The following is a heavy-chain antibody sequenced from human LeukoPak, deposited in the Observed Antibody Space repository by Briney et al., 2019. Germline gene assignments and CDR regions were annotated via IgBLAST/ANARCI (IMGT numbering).Heavy chain of an antibody. V-gene: IGHV1-69*13. CDR3: ARLAAAENAFDI. J-gene: IGHJ3*02. CDR2: IIPIFGTA. D-gene: IGHD6-13*01. CDR1: GGTFSSYA. Sequence: SVKVSCKASGGTFSSYAISWVRQAPGQGLEWMGGIIPIFGTADYAQKFQGRVTITADESTSTAYMELSSLRSEDTAVYYCARLAAAENAFDIWGQGTMVTVSS.